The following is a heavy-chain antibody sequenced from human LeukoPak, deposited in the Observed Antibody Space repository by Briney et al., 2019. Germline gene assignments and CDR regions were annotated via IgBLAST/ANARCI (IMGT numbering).Heavy chain of an antibody. Sequence: ASVKVSCKASGYTFTSYGISWVRQAPGQGLEWMGWMNPNSGNTGYAQKFQGRDTMTRNTSISTAYMELSSLRSEDTAVYYCARSIAAAGMGWFDPWGQGTLVTVSS. D-gene: IGHD6-13*01. CDR3: ARSIAAAGMGWFDP. V-gene: IGHV1-8*02. CDR2: MNPNSGNT. J-gene: IGHJ5*02. CDR1: GYTFTSYG.